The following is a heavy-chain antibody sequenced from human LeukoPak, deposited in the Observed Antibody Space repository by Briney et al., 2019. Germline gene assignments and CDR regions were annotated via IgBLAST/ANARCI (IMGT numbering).Heavy chain of an antibody. CDR1: GGSFSGYY. Sequence: SETLSLTCAVYGGSFSGYYWSWIRQPPGKGLEWIGEINHSGSTNYNPSLKSRVTISVDTSKNQFSLKLSSVTAADTAVYYCARVRGGYVPYYYYYGMDVWGQGTTVTVSS. CDR2: INHSGST. D-gene: IGHD5-12*01. V-gene: IGHV4-34*01. J-gene: IGHJ6*02. CDR3: ARVRGGYVPYYYYYGMDV.